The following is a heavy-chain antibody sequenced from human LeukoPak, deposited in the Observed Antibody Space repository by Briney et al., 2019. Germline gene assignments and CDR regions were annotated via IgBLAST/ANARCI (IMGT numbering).Heavy chain of an antibody. CDR3: ARHRLNYYDSSHDAFDI. CDR2: IYPADSDT. CDR1: GYSFRNYW. V-gene: IGHV5-51*01. D-gene: IGHD3-22*01. Sequence: GESLKISCEASGYSFRNYWVAWVRQMPGKGPECMGLIYPADSDTRYSPSFQGQVTISADKSISTAYLQWSSLKASDTAMYYCARHRLNYYDSSHDAFDIWGQGTMVTVSS. J-gene: IGHJ3*02.